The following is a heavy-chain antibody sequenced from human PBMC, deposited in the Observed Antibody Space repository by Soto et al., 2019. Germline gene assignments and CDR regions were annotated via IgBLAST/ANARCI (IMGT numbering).Heavy chain of an antibody. V-gene: IGHV3-30*14. J-gene: IGHJ4*02. Sequence: QVQLVESGGGVVQPGRSLRLSCAASGFTFSSYAMHWVRQAPGKRLEWVAVISYDGSNKYYADSVKGRFTISRDNSKNTLFFQMNSLSAEDTAVYYCASDGYSSGWTGGHFDYWGQGTLVTVSS. CDR1: GFTFSSYA. CDR2: ISYDGSNK. D-gene: IGHD6-19*01. CDR3: ASDGYSSGWTGGHFDY.